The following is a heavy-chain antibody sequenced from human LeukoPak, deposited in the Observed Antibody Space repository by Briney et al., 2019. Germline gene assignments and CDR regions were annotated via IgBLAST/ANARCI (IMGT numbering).Heavy chain of an antibody. CDR1: GFTFSSYS. Sequence: GGSLRLSCAASGFTFSSYSMNWVRQAPGKGLEWVSSISSSSSYIYYADSVKGRFTISRDNSKNTLYLQMNSLRAEDTAVYYCAKVIGYSYGYPFDYWGQGTLVTVSS. D-gene: IGHD5-18*01. CDR2: ISSSSSYI. J-gene: IGHJ4*02. V-gene: IGHV3-21*04. CDR3: AKVIGYSYGYPFDY.